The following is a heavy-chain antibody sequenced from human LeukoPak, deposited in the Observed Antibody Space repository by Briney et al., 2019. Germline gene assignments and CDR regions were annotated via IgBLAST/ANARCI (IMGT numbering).Heavy chain of an antibody. CDR2: IYTSGST. Sequence: SETLSLTCTVSGGSISSYYWSWIRQPAGKGLEWIGRIYTSGSTNYNPSLKSRVTMSVDTSKNQFSLKLSSVTAADTAVYYCARDSMITFGGVEWGAFDIWGQGTMVTVSS. CDR3: ARDSMITFGGVEWGAFDI. CDR1: GGSISSYY. J-gene: IGHJ3*02. V-gene: IGHV4-4*07. D-gene: IGHD3-16*01.